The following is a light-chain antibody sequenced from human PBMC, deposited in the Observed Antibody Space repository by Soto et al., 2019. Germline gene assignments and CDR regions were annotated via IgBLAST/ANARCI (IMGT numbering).Light chain of an antibody. CDR2: GAS. V-gene: IGKV3-20*01. CDR1: QSVTSSY. J-gene: IGKJ4*01. Sequence: EIVLTQSPGTLSLSPGERATLSCRASQSVTSSYLAWYQQKPGQAPRLLISGASSRATGIPERFSGSGSGTDFTLTISRLEPEDFAVYYCQQYSTSRLNFGGGTKVEIK. CDR3: QQYSTSRLN.